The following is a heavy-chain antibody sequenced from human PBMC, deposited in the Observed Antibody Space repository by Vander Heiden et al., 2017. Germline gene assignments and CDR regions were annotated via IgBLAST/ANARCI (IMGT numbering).Heavy chain of an antibody. V-gene: IGHV3-23*01. CDR1: GFTFNNYA. D-gene: IGHD3-10*01. CDR3: AMGGSGSPFDY. Sequence: EVQLLESGGGLVQPGGSLRLSCAASGFTFNNYAMSWVRQAPGKGLDWVSAISGSGSITYYADSVKGRFTISRDNSKNTLYLQMNSLRAEDTAVYYCAMGGSGSPFDYWGQGTLVTVSS. J-gene: IGHJ4*02. CDR2: ISGSGSIT.